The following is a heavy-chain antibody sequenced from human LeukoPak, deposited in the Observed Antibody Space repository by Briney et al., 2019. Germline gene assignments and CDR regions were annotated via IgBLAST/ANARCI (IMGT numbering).Heavy chain of an antibody. CDR1: GGSISSSSYY. D-gene: IGHD3-10*01. J-gene: IGHJ4*02. CDR2: IYYSGNT. CDR3: ARDRLLWFGELDF. Sequence: SETLSLTCTVSGGSISSSSYYWGWIRQPPGKGLEWIGSIYYSGNTYYNPSLKSRVTISVDMSKNQISLKLSSVTAADTAVYYCARDRLLWFGELDFWGQGTLVIVSS. V-gene: IGHV4-39*07.